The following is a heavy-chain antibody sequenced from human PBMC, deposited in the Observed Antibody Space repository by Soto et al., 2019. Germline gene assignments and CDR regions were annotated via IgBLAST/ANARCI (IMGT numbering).Heavy chain of an antibody. D-gene: IGHD7-27*01. CDR3: ARVVPSGDKEYYFDY. CDR2: INPNSGGT. CDR1: GYTFTGYY. J-gene: IGHJ4*02. V-gene: IGHV1-2*04. Sequence: ASVKVSCKASGYTFTGYYMHWVRQAPGQGLEWMGWINPNSGGTNYAQKFQGWVTMTRDTSISTAYMELSRLRSDDTAVYYCARVVPSGDKEYYFDYWGQGTLVTVSS.